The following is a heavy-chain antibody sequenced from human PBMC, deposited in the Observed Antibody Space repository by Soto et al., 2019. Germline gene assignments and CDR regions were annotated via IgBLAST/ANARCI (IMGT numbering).Heavy chain of an antibody. J-gene: IGHJ6*02. CDR2: IVPIFGTT. Sequence: QVQLVQSGAEVKKPGSSVKVSCKVSGGTFSNYVIDWVRLAPGHGLEWMGGIVPIFGTTYYTQKFQGRATIIADDSTTTVYLEMSSLRSEDTAIYYCARVEAVAGLYNYHGLDVWGQGTAVTVSS. CDR3: ARVEAVAGLYNYHGLDV. D-gene: IGHD6-19*01. V-gene: IGHV1-69*12. CDR1: GGTFSNYV.